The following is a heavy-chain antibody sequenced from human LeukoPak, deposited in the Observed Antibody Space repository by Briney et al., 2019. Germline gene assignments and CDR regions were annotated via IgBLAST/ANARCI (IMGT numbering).Heavy chain of an antibody. CDR2: IIPTLTTA. J-gene: IGHJ4*02. V-gene: IGHV1-69*05. CDR1: GGTFGTYV. Sequence: ASVKVSCKASGGTFGTYVITWVRQIPGQGLEWMGGIIPTLTTAVYAQKLQGRVTITTDESTSTAYMELSSLRSEDTALYYCARNVGGYSGYDRPLDYWGQGTLVTVSS. CDR3: ARNVGGYSGYDRPLDY. D-gene: IGHD5-12*01.